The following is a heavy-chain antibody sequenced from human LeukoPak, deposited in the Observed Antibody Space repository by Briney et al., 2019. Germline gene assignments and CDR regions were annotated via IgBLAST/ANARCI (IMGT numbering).Heavy chain of an antibody. CDR2: ITGGGSGI. CDR3: AKWGDYDVLTGFYVSDY. CDR1: GFTFSNYA. J-gene: IGHJ4*02. Sequence: GGSLRLSCAASGFTFSNYAMSWVRQAPGKGLEWVSAITGGGSGIYYADSMKSRFTISRDNSKNTLYLQINSLRAEDTAVYYCAKWGDYDVLTGFYVSDYWGQGTLVTVSS. V-gene: IGHV3-23*01. D-gene: IGHD3-9*01.